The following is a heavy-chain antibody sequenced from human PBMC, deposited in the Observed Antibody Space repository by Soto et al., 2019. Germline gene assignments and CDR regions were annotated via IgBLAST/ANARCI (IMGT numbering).Heavy chain of an antibody. CDR2: IRSKDYGGTT. CDR3: TREIPYFDS. Sequence: GGSLRLSCATSGFTFTYFSISWVRQAPGRGLEWVGFIRSKDYGGTTEYAASVKGRFAISRDDSTGIAYLQMNSLKNEDTAVYYCTREIPYFDSWGQGTLVTVSS. CDR1: GFTFTYFS. V-gene: IGHV3-49*02. J-gene: IGHJ4*02.